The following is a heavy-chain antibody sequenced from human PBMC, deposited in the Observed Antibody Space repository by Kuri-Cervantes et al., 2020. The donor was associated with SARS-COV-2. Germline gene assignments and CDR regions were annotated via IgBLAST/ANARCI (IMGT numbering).Heavy chain of an antibody. J-gene: IGHJ4*02. CDR3: ARDGDSYIPVLDY. CDR1: GFTFSCYW. Sequence: GESLKISCAASGFTFSCYWMSWVRQAPGKGLEWVANIKQDGSEKYYVDSVKGRFTISRDNAKNSLYLQMNSLRAEDTAVYYCARDGDSYIPVLDYWGQGTLVTVSS. D-gene: IGHD2-21*02. V-gene: IGHV3-7*01. CDR2: IKQDGSEK.